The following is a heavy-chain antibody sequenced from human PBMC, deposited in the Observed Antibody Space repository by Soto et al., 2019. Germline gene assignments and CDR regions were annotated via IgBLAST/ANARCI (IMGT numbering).Heavy chain of an antibody. CDR1: GFTFSSYA. Sequence: GGSLRLSCAASGFTFSSYAMHWVHQAPGKGLEYVSAISSNGGSTYYANSVKGRFTISRDNSKNTLYLQMGSLRAEDMAVYYCARDFYYGSGSYYTSWFDPWGQGTLVTVSS. D-gene: IGHD3-10*01. CDR2: ISSNGGST. CDR3: ARDFYYGSGSYYTSWFDP. V-gene: IGHV3-64*01. J-gene: IGHJ5*02.